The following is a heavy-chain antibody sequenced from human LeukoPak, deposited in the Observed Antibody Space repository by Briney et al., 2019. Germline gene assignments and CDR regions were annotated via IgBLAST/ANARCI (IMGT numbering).Heavy chain of an antibody. Sequence: GRSLRLSCAASGFTFDDYAMHWVRQAPGKGLEWVSGIRWNSGSIGYADSVKGRFTISRENAKNSLYLQMNSLRADDMALYYCAKDLTYYYDSSGFRDNAFDIWGQGTMVTVSS. D-gene: IGHD3-22*01. J-gene: IGHJ3*02. CDR2: IRWNSGSI. CDR3: AKDLTYYYDSSGFRDNAFDI. CDR1: GFTFDDYA. V-gene: IGHV3-9*03.